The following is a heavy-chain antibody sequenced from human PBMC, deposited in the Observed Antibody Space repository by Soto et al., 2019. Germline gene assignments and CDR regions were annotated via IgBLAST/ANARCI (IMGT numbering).Heavy chain of an antibody. CDR2: IGTAGDT. CDR3: ARAPITMVRGGHWYFDL. J-gene: IGHJ2*01. V-gene: IGHV3-13*04. CDR1: GFTFSSYD. D-gene: IGHD3-10*01. Sequence: EVQLVESGGGLVQPGGSLRLSCAASGFTFSSYDMHWVRQATGKGLEWVSAIGTAGDTYYPGSVKGRFTIYRENAKNSLYLQMNSLRAGDTAVYYCARAPITMVRGGHWYFDLWGRGTLVTVSS.